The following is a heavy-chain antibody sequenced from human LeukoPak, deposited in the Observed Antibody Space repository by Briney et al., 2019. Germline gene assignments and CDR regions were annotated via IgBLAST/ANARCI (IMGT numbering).Heavy chain of an antibody. Sequence: GGSLRLSCAASGFTFSSYSMNWVRQAPGKGLEWVSYISSSSSTVYYADSVKGRFTISRDNAKNSLYLQMNSLRAEDTAVYYCARSLGSYYYYYYMDVWGKGTTVTVSS. CDR2: ISSSSSTV. D-gene: IGHD7-27*01. J-gene: IGHJ6*03. V-gene: IGHV3-48*01. CDR3: ARSLGSYYYYYYMDV. CDR1: GFTFSSYS.